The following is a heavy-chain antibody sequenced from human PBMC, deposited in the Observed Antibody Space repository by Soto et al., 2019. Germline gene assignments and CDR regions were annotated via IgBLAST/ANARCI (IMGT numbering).Heavy chain of an antibody. Sequence: EERLVQSGGGLVQPGGSLRLSCAASGFSVGGNYMSWVRQAPGKGLELVSLIYSGGNPFYAGSMKGRFTLSRDNSNNMLYLQMDSLRAEDTAVYYCARGPNSECWGQGTLVIVSS. CDR3: ARGPNSEC. CDR2: IYSGGNP. V-gene: IGHV3-53*01. D-gene: IGHD2-21*01. J-gene: IGHJ4*02. CDR1: GFSVGGNY.